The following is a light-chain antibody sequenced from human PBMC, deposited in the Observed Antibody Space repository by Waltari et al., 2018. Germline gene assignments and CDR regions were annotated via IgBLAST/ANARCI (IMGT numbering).Light chain of an antibody. Sequence: DIVMTQSPDSLAVAMGDRATINRKSSQSVLYSSNNKNYLAWYQQKPGQPPKLLIYWASTRESGVPDRFSGSGSGTDFTLTISSLQAEDVAVYYCQQYYSTITFGQGTRLEIK. CDR3: QQYYSTIT. CDR2: WAS. J-gene: IGKJ5*01. V-gene: IGKV4-1*01. CDR1: QSVLYSSNNKNY.